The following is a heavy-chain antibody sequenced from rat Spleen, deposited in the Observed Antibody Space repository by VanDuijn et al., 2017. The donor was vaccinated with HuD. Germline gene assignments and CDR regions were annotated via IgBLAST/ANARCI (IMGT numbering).Heavy chain of an antibody. CDR1: GFTFSPFA. J-gene: IGHJ4*01. D-gene: IGHD1-9*01. Sequence: EVQLVESGGGLVQPGRSLKLSCAASGFTFSPFAMAWVRQAPKKGLEWVATITSGGSNTYYPDSVKGRFTISRDNAKSTLYLQMDSLRSEDTATYYYAKKGTYYGYLYVMDAWGQGASVTVSS. CDR2: ITSGGSNT. CDR3: AKKGTYYGYLYVMDA. V-gene: IGHV5-7*01.